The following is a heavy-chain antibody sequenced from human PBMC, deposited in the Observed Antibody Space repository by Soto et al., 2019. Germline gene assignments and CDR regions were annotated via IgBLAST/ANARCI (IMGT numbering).Heavy chain of an antibody. CDR1: GGSISSGGYY. J-gene: IGHJ6*02. Sequence: QVQLQESGPGLVKPSQTLSLTCSVSGGSISSGGYYWTWIRQHPGKGLEWIGYIYYSGSTYYNPCLKSRSTISGDTSKNQFSLKLTSVTAADTAMYYCARAPSPYGIDVWGQGTTVTVSS. V-gene: IGHV4-31*03. CDR3: ARAPSPYGIDV. D-gene: IGHD6-6*01. CDR2: IYYSGST.